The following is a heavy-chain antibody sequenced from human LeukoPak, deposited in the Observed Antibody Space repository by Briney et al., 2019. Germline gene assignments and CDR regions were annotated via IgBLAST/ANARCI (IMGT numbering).Heavy chain of an antibody. CDR3: AKDAGGNGAYFYAMDV. J-gene: IGHJ6*02. V-gene: IGHV3-9*01. D-gene: IGHD4-23*01. CDR1: GFAFHNYA. Sequence: GRSLRLSCVGSGFAFHNYAMHWVRRPPGKGLEWVSAINWNSDTKAYADSVKGRFTISRDRARNSLYLQMDSLRPEDTALYYCAKDAGGNGAYFYAMDVWGQGTSVTVSS. CDR2: INWNSDTK.